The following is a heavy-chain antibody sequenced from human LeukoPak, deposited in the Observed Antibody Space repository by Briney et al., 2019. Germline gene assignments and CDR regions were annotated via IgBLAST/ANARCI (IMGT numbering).Heavy chain of an antibody. CDR3: ARDYSHSNYYYYYMDV. CDR2: IYTSGST. V-gene: IGHV4-4*07. Sequence: PSETLSLTCTVYGGSISSYYWSWIRQPAGKGLEWIGRIYTSGSTNYNPSLKSRVTISVDKSKNQFSLKLSSVTAADTAVYYCARDYSHSNYYYYYMDVWGKGTTVTVSS. D-gene: IGHD4-11*01. J-gene: IGHJ6*03. CDR1: GGSISSYY.